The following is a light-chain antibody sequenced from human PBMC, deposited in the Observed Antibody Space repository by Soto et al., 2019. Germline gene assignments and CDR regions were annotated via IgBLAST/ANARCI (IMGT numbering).Light chain of an antibody. CDR2: DAS. CDR1: QSIVTW. J-gene: IGKJ1*01. V-gene: IGKV1-5*01. Sequence: DIQMTQSPSTLSASVEDRVTITCRASQSIVTWLAWYQQKPGKDPNLLIYDASTLKSGVPSRFSGSGSGTEFTLTISSLRPDDFATYYCQQYDTYPWTFGQGTKVEIK. CDR3: QQYDTYPWT.